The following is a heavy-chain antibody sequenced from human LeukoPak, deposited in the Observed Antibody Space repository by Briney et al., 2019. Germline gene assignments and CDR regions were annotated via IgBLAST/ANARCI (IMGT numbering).Heavy chain of an antibody. D-gene: IGHD4-17*01. CDR3: ARDAGDPIDYYYYMDV. CDR1: GFTFSSYA. J-gene: IGHJ6*03. CDR2: ISYDGNNK. V-gene: IGHV3-30*01. Sequence: PGRSLRLSCAASGFTFSSYAMHWVRQAPGKGLEWVAVISYDGNNKYYADSVKGRFTISRDNSKNTLYLQMNSLRAEDTAVYYCARDAGDPIDYYYYMDVWGKGTTVTVSS.